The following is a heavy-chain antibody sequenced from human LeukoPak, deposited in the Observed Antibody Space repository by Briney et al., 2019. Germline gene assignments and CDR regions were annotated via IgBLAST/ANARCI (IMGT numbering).Heavy chain of an antibody. CDR3: AKDERIAAAGRDYYYYYMDV. J-gene: IGHJ6*03. D-gene: IGHD6-13*01. V-gene: IGHV3-21*04. CDR2: ITSSSTYT. Sequence: GGSLRLSCAASGFSFSSYNMNWVRQTPGKGLEWVSSITSSSTYTFYADSVKGRFTSRDNARNSLSLQMNSLRTEDTALYYCAKDERIAAAGRDYYYYYMDVWGKGTTVTVSS. CDR1: GFSFSSYN.